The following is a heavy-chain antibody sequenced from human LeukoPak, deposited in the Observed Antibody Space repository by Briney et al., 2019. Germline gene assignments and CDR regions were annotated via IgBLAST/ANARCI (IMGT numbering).Heavy chain of an antibody. CDR2: INSDGSST. Sequence: PGGSLRLSCAASGFTFSSYWMHWVRQAPGKGLVWVSGINSDGSSTSYADSVKGRFTISRGNAKNTLYLQMNSLRAEDTAVYYCARESVGWLQSRGPFHYWGQGTLVTVSS. D-gene: IGHD5-24*01. CDR3: ARESVGWLQSRGPFHY. J-gene: IGHJ4*02. V-gene: IGHV3-74*01. CDR1: GFTFSSYW.